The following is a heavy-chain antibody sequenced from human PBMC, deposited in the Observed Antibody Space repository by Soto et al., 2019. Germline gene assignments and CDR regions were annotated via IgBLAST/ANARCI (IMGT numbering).Heavy chain of an antibody. D-gene: IGHD6-19*01. V-gene: IGHV3-30*18. CDR1: GFTFSDYA. CDR2: VSHDGRNT. CDR3: AKGGRQWLVTSDFNY. J-gene: IGHJ4*02. Sequence: VQLVESGGGVVQPGRSLRLSCAASGFTFSDYAMHWVRQAPGMGLEWVAVVSHDGRNTHYVDSVKGRFTISRDSSKNTVSLEMTSLGAEDTAVYYCAKGGRQWLVTSDFNYWGQGALVTVSS.